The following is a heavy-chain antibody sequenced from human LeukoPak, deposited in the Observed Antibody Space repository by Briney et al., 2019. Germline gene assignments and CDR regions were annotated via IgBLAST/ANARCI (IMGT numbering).Heavy chain of an antibody. CDR2: FYYGGST. V-gene: IGHV4-39*01. CDR3: ARTPTGFGRSWYGFDY. CDR1: GGSISSSGYC. D-gene: IGHD6-13*01. J-gene: IGHJ4*02. Sequence: PSETLSLTCTVSGGSISSSGYCWGWIRQPPGQGLEWIGSFYYGGSTYYNPPLKSRVTISIDMSKNQFSLRLSSVTAADTAVYYCARTPTGFGRSWYGFDYWGQGTLATISS.